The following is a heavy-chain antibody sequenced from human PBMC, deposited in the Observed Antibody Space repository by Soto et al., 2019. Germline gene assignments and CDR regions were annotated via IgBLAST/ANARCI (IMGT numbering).Heavy chain of an antibody. J-gene: IGHJ4*02. CDR3: ARDVRASGEMFDY. CDR1: GFTFTNYG. Sequence: PGGSLRLSCAASGFTFTNYGLSWVRQAPGKGLDWVATVSGDAPNTHYADSVKGRFTISRDNSKSILFLQMKSLRVEDTAIYYCARDVRASGEMFDYWGQGTQVTVSS. V-gene: IGHV3-23*01. CDR2: VSGDAPNT. D-gene: IGHD4-17*01.